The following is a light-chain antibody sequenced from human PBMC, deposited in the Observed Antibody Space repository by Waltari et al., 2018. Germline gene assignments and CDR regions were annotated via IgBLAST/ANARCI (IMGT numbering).Light chain of an antibody. CDR3: ATWDDSLSGRV. Sequence: QSVLTQPPSTSGTPGQPVTISCSGSTSNIGTNTVTWYQLLPGTAPKTVIFANYHRPSGVPDRFSASKSGTSASLVISGLQSEDEADYFCATWDDSLSGRVFGGETKVTVL. CDR1: TSNIGTNT. CDR2: ANY. J-gene: IGLJ3*02. V-gene: IGLV1-44*01.